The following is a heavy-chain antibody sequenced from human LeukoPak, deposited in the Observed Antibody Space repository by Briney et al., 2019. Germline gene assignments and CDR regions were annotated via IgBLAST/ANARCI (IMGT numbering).Heavy chain of an antibody. Sequence: PSQTLSLTCTVSGDSISSGGYYWNWIRQPPGKGLEWIGYIYQGGSTYYNPSLKSRVTISVDRSKNQFSLKLSSVTAADTAVYYCARDLTYISSGPNFGWFTPWGRETLVPVPS. D-gene: IGHD3-16*01. V-gene: IGHV4-30-2*01. CDR3: ARDLTYISSGPNFGWFTP. CDR1: GDSISSGGYY. CDR2: IYQGGST. J-gene: IGHJ5*02.